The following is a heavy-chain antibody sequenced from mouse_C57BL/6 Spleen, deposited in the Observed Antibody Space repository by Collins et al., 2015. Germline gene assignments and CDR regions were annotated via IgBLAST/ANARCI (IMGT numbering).Heavy chain of an antibody. CDR2: IYPGSGST. V-gene: IGHV1-55*01. CDR3: ALITTVVGPYAMDY. D-gene: IGHD1-1*01. CDR1: GYTFTSYW. Sequence: QVRTAAAGAELVKPGASVKMSCKASGYTFTSYWITWVKQRPGQGLEWIGDIYPGSGSTNYNEKFKSKATLTVDTSSSTAYMQLSSLTSEDSAVYYCALITTVVGPYAMDYWGQGTSVTVSS. J-gene: IGHJ4*01.